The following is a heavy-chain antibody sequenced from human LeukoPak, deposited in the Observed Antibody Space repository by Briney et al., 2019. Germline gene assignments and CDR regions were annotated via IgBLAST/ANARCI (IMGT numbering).Heavy chain of an antibody. V-gene: IGHV4-34*01. J-gene: IGHJ4*02. Sequence: SETLSLTCVVCGGSFGGYYWSWIRQPPGKGLEWIGEINHSGGTNYNPSLKSRVIISADTSKNQCSLKLYSVTASISSVDCCVRGLYCTSTNCYKDYWGQGTLVTVSS. CDR1: GGSFGGYY. CDR2: INHSGGT. CDR3: VRGLYCTSTNCYKDY. D-gene: IGHD2-2*02.